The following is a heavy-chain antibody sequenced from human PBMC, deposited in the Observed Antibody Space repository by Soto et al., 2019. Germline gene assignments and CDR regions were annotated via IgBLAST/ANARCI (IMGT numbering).Heavy chain of an antibody. CDR3: AKDQFRRRDIAVAVDY. V-gene: IGHV3-23*01. J-gene: IGHJ4*01. CDR2: YSGSGGLT. CDR1: GFTFSTYA. Sequence: PGGSLSLSCAASGFTFSTYAMTWVRQAPGKGLEWVSGYSGSGGLTYYADSVKGRFTISRDNSKNTLYLHMNSLSAEDTAVYYCAKDQFRRRDIAVAVDYWGQGTLVTVSS. D-gene: IGHD6-19*01.